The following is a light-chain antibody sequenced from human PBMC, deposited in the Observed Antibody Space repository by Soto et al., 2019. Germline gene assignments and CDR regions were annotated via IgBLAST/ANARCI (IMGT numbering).Light chain of an antibody. V-gene: IGLV4-69*01. Sequence: QPVLTQSPSASASLGASVKLTCTLSSGHSNYAIAWHQQQSEKCPRYLMKLNSDGSHSMGDARPDRFAGYSRGAERYLTFCSLQFEDEADYYCQTWGSHIVVFGGGTNLTVL. CDR1: SGHSNYA. CDR3: QTWGSHIVV. J-gene: IGLJ2*01. CDR2: LNSDGSH.